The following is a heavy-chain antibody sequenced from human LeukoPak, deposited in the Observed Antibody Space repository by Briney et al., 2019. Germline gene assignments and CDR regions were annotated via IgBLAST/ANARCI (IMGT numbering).Heavy chain of an antibody. CDR1: GFTFTKYA. CDR3: AREDSGSYHDY. V-gene: IGHV3-23*01. J-gene: IGHJ4*02. Sequence: PGGSLRLSCAVSGFTFTKYAMTWVRQAPGEGLEWVSAISDSGGSTYYADSVKGRFTISRDNSKNTLYLQMNSLRAEDTAVYYCAREDSGSYHDYWGQGTLVTVSS. D-gene: IGHD1-26*01. CDR2: ISDSGGST.